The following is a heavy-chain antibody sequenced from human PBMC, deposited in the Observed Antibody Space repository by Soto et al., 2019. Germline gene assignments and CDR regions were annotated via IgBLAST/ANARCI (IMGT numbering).Heavy chain of an antibody. Sequence: EVQLVESGGGLVQPGGSLRLSCAASGFTFNSYSMNWVRQVPGKGLEWVSYISSSSSTIYYADSVKGRFTISRDNAMNSLYLQMNSLRDEDTAVYYCARAGYYGSGILLWGQGTLVTVSS. J-gene: IGHJ4*02. V-gene: IGHV3-48*02. CDR2: ISSSSSTI. D-gene: IGHD3-10*01. CDR1: GFTFNSYS. CDR3: ARAGYYGSGILL.